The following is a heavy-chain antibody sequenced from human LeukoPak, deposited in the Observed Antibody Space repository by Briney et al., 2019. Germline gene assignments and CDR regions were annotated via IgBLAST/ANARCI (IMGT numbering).Heavy chain of an antibody. CDR2: INHSGST. CDR3: ALIRIWFGDTPFDN. Sequence: SETLSLTCAVYGGSLSGYYWTWIRQPPGKGLEWIGEINHSGSTNYNPSLKSRVTMSVDTSRNQFSLKLSSVTAADTAVYYCALIRIWFGDTPFDNWGQGTLVTVSS. CDR1: GGSLSGYY. V-gene: IGHV4-34*01. D-gene: IGHD3-10*01. J-gene: IGHJ4*02.